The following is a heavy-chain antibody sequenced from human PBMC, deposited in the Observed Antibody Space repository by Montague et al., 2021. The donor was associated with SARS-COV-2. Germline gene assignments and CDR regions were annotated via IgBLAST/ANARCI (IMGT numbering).Heavy chain of an antibody. J-gene: IGHJ5*02. CDR2: IHHSGTT. D-gene: IGHD3-16*01. CDR3: ARQGGPAGKHWFDP. CDR1: GGSVSGTSYY. V-gene: IGHV4-39*01. Sequence: SETLSLTCTVSGGSVSGTSYYWAWIRQPPGKGLEWIVNIHHSGTTFYNLSLKSRVTISVDTSKNEVSLKLSSVTAADTAVYYCARQGGPAGKHWFDPWGQGTLFTVSS.